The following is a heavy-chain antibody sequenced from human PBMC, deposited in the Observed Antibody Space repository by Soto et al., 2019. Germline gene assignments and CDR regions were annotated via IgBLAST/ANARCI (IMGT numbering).Heavy chain of an antibody. CDR3: ARAVVTIFGDNYYYYGMDV. D-gene: IGHD3-3*01. V-gene: IGHV1-69*13. Sequence: SVKVSCKVSGGTFSSYAISWVRQAPGQGLEWMGGIIPIFGTANYAQKFQGRVTITADESTSTAYMELSSLRSEDTAVYYCARAVVTIFGDNYYYYGMDVWGQGTTVTVSS. J-gene: IGHJ6*02. CDR2: IIPIFGTA. CDR1: GGTFSSYA.